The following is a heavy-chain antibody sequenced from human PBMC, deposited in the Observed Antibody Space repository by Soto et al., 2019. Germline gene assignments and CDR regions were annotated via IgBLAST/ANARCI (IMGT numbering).Heavy chain of an antibody. CDR1: GGTFSSYA. V-gene: IGHV1-69*13. CDR3: ARGSITIFGLADYYYGMDV. D-gene: IGHD3-3*01. CDR2: IIPIFGTA. Sequence: ASVKVSCKASGGTFSSYAISWVRQAPGQGLEWMGGIIPIFGTANYAQKFQGRVTITADESTSTAYMELSSLRSEDTAVYYCARGSITIFGLADYYYGMDVWGQGTTVTVSS. J-gene: IGHJ6*02.